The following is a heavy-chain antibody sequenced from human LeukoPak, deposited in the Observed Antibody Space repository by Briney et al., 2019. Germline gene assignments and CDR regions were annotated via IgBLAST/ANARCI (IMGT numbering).Heavy chain of an antibody. CDR2: ISGSGGST. J-gene: IGHJ6*02. CDR1: GFTFSSYA. V-gene: IGHV3-23*01. D-gene: IGHD3-10*01. CDR3: AGWFGELLYGPYYGMDV. Sequence: PGGSLRLSCAASGFTFSSYAMSWVRQAPGKGLEWVSAISGSGGSTYYADSVKGRFTISRDNSKNTLYLQMNSLRAEDTAVYYCAGWFGELLYGPYYGMDVWGQGTTVTVSS.